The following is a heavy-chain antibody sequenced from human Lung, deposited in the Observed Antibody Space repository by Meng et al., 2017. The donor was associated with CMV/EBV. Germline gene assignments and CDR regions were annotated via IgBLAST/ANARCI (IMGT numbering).Heavy chain of an antibody. CDR1: GYTLTNYY. CDR3: ARVVGKTTRVRGDRYHSGLDV. CDR2: INPHSGGT. V-gene: IGHV1-2*02. Sequence: SVKVSCXPSGYTLTNYYFHWVRQAPGQGLEWMGWINPHSGGTYFAQKFQGRVTMTRDTSISTAYMELSSLRSADTAVYYCARVVGKTTRVRGDRYHSGLDVWGQGTTVTCSS. D-gene: IGHD3-10*01. J-gene: IGHJ6*02.